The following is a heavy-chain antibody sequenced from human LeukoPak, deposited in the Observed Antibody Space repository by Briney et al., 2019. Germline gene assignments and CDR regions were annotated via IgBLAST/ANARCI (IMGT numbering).Heavy chain of an antibody. V-gene: IGHV3-33*06. CDR2: IWYDGSIK. CDR3: VKAILFGSVSYYAD. J-gene: IGHJ4*02. Sequence: GGSLRLSCAAYGFTFSTYGMHWVRQAPGKGLEWVAVIWYDGSIKYYADSVKGRFTISRDNSKNTLYLQMNNLRAEDTAVYYCVKAILFGSVSYYADWGQGTLVTVSS. CDR1: GFTFSTYG. D-gene: IGHD3-22*01.